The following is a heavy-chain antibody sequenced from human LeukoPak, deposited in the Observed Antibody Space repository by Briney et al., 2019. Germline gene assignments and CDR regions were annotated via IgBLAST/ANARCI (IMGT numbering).Heavy chain of an antibody. CDR1: GYTFTSYG. CDR3: ASLDILTGYYV. Sequence: ASVKVSCKASGYTFTSYGISWVRQAPGQGLEWMGWISAYNGNTNYAQKFQGRVTMTRNTSISTAYMELSSLRSEDTAVYYCASLDILTGYYVWGQGTLVTVSS. J-gene: IGHJ4*02. V-gene: IGHV1-18*01. CDR2: ISAYNGNT. D-gene: IGHD3-9*01.